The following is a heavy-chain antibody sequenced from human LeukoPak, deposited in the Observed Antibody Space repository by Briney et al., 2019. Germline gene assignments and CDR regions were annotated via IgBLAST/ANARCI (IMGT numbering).Heavy chain of an antibody. Sequence: PSETLSLTCTVYTGSISTANYYWGWVRQPPGKGLEWIGKIYYSGSTYYNMSLNSRVTISVDTSKNHFSLQLRSPTAADTAVYYCGAIIRGTFDYWGQGTLVTVSS. J-gene: IGHJ4*02. V-gene: IGHV4-39*01. CDR1: TGSISTANYY. CDR2: IYYSGST. CDR3: GAIIRGTFDY. D-gene: IGHD3-10*01.